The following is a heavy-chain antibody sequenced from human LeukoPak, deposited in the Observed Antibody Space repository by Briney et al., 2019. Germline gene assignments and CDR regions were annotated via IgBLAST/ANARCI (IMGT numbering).Heavy chain of an antibody. J-gene: IGHJ4*02. CDR1: GFTVSSNY. Sequence: GGSLRLSCAASGFTVSSNYMSWVRQAPGKGLEWVSVIYGGGSTYYADSVKGRFTISRDNSKNTLYLQMNSLRAEDTAVYYCARVRYDFWSGYYSTWVDYWGQGTLVTVSS. CDR3: ARVRYDFWSGYYSTWVDY. CDR2: IYGGGST. V-gene: IGHV3-66*02. D-gene: IGHD3-3*01.